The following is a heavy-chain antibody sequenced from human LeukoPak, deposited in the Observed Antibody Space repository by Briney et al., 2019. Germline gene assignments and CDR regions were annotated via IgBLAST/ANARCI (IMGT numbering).Heavy chain of an antibody. CDR1: GYTFTSYH. V-gene: IGHV1-46*01. Sequence: ASVKVSCKASGYTFTSYHLHWVRQAPGQGLEWMGIINPSGGSPNYAQKFQGRVTMTRDMSTSTVNMELSSLRSEDTAVYYCAREAGPYDYVWGSFDYWGQGTLVTVSS. J-gene: IGHJ4*02. CDR2: INPSGGSP. CDR3: AREAGPYDYVWGSFDY. D-gene: IGHD3-16*01.